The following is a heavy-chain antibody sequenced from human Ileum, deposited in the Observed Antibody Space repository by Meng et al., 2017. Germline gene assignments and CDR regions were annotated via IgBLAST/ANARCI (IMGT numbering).Heavy chain of an antibody. J-gene: IGHJ4*02. Sequence: EGERGVSGGGLITPGGSLTLSCSASGFTFSTYSMPWVRQAPGKGLVWVSQIKPDGRTTAYADSVKGRFTISRDNAKSTLYLEMNSLRAEDAAVYYCARDWDWVVWDYWGQGTLVTVSS. CDR3: ARDWDWVVWDY. V-gene: IGHV3-74*01. D-gene: IGHD3/OR15-3a*01. CDR1: GFTFSTYS. CDR2: IKPDGRTT.